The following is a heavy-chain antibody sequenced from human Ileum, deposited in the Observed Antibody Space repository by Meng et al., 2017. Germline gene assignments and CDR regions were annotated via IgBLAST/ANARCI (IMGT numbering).Heavy chain of an antibody. CDR1: GRSISSSDW. Sequence: QVQLQDAGPGLVEATGTRSRTCAVSGRSISSSDWWSWVRQPPGKGLEWIAEMNLGGSPNYNPSLKSRVTMSVDKSNDHLSLQLTSVTAADTAVYYCAHIFDSWGQGTLVTVSS. V-gene: IGHV4-4*02. CDR2: MNLGGSP. CDR3: AHIFDS. J-gene: IGHJ4*02.